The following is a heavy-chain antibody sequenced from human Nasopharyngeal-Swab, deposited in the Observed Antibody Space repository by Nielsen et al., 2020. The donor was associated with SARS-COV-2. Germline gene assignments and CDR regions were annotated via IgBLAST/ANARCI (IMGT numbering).Heavy chain of an antibody. CDR2: IYHSGST. CDR3: ARDRGIFQYYYYGMDV. D-gene: IGHD3-10*01. J-gene: IGHJ6*02. Sequence: RQAPGKGLEWIGYIYHSGSTYYNPSLKSRVTISVDTSKNQFSLKLSSVTAADTAVYYCARDRGIFQYYYYGMDVWGQGTTVTVSS. V-gene: IGHV4-30-2*04.